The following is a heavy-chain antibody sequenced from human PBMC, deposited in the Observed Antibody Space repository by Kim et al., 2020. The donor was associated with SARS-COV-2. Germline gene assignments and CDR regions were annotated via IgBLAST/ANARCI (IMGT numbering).Heavy chain of an antibody. D-gene: IGHD2-2*01. CDR2: INSDGSST. V-gene: IGHV3-74*01. CDR3: ARSSSTSCPCYYMDV. Sequence: GGSLRLSCAASGFTFSTYWMYWVRQAPGKGLVWVSRINSDGSSTNYADSVKGRFTISRDSAKNTLYLQMNSLRAEDTAVYYCARSSSTSCPCYYMDVWGKGTTVTVSS. J-gene: IGHJ6*03. CDR1: GFTFSTYW.